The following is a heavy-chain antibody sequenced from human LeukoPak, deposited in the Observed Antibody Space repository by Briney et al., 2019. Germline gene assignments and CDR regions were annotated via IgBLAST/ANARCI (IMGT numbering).Heavy chain of an antibody. CDR3: ARVSDASGWNFDY. D-gene: IGHD6-19*01. Sequence: ASVKVSCKASGYTFTSYAIHWVRQAPGQRLEWMGWINAGNSNRKYSQKFQDRVTITRETSATTAYMELNSLTSEDTAVYYCARVSDASGWNFDYWGKGTLVTVSS. J-gene: IGHJ4*02. CDR1: GYTFTSYA. V-gene: IGHV1-3*01. CDR2: INAGNSNR.